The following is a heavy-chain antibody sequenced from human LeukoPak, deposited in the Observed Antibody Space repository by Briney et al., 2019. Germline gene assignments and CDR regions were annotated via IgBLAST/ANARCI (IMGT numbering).Heavy chain of an antibody. D-gene: IGHD4-23*01. Sequence: GGSLRLSCAAAGFSFSTYWMNWVRQAPGKGLEWVANIKQDGSLRYYVDSVKGRFTISRDNAKNSVSLQMNSLRVEETAVYFCARGQGAPPHSVGNPPSICDDWGPGTLVTVSS. CDR1: GFSFSTYW. CDR2: IKQDGSLR. CDR3: ARGQGAPPHSVGNPPSICDD. V-gene: IGHV3-7*01. J-gene: IGHJ4*02.